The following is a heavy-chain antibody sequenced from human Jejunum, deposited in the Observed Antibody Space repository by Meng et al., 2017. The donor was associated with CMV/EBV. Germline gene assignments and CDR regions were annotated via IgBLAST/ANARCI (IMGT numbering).Heavy chain of an antibody. CDR3: TKAFGTTHFSDS. J-gene: IGHJ4*02. CDR1: GFAFSSYG. D-gene: IGHD3-16*01. V-gene: IGHV3-30*02. CDR2: IRYNGSTN. Sequence: CAASGFAFSSYGMNWVRQAPGQGLEWVGFIRYNGSTNYADSVKGRFTISRDNSRDTLYLQLNSVRSDDTAVYYCTKAFGTTHFSDSWGQGTLVTVSS.